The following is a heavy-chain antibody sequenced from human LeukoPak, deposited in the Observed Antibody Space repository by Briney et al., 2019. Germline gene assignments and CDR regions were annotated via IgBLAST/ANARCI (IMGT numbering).Heavy chain of an antibody. D-gene: IGHD2/OR15-2a*01. CDR1: GFGFSSHW. J-gene: IGHJ5*02. Sequence: GESLRLSCAASGFGFSSHWMHWVRQAPGKGLVWVSRSNSDGSVRNYADSVEGRFIISRDNAKNKLYLQMNNLGVEDTAVYFCARDPSVNNAIGYNWFDHWGQGALVTVSS. CDR2: SNSDGSVR. V-gene: IGHV3-74*01. CDR3: ARDPSVNNAIGYNWFDH.